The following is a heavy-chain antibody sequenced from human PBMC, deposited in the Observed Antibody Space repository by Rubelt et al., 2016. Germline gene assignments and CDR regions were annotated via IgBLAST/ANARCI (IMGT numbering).Heavy chain of an antibody. J-gene: IGHJ4*02. D-gene: IGHD4-17*01. CDR3: TTDRYDYGDYAHDY. V-gene: IGHV3-73*01. Sequence: LGGIGRIRRKGNTYATDYAASLKGSFTISRDDSKNTAYLQMNSLKTEDTAVYYCTTDRYDYGDYAHDYWGQGTLVTVSS. CDR2: IRRKGNTYAT.